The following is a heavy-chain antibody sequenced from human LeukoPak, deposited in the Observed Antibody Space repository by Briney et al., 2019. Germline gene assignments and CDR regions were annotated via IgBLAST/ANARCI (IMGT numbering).Heavy chain of an antibody. D-gene: IGHD6-19*01. CDR2: IRSDGSNK. Sequence: PGGSLRLSCVASGFIFSSYWMSWVRQAPGKGLEWMAFIRSDGSNKYYADSVKGRFTISRDNSKNTLYLQMNSLRAEDTAVYCCARILDSAWGELGYWGQGTLVTVSS. CDR3: ARILDSAWGELGY. J-gene: IGHJ4*02. V-gene: IGHV3-30*02. CDR1: GFIFSSYW.